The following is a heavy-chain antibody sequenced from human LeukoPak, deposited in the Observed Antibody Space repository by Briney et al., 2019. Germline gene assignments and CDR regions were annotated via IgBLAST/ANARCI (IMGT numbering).Heavy chain of an antibody. CDR3: ARVPILTGYRTLYYYYMDV. V-gene: IGHV7-4-1*02. CDR2: INTNTGNP. Sequence: ASVKVSCKASGYTFTSYAMNWVRQAPGQGLEWMGWINTNTGNPTYAQGFTGRFAFSLDTSVSTAYLQISSLKAEDTAVYYCARVPILTGYRTLYYYYMDVWGKGTTVTVSS. J-gene: IGHJ6*03. D-gene: IGHD3-9*01. CDR1: GYTFTSYA.